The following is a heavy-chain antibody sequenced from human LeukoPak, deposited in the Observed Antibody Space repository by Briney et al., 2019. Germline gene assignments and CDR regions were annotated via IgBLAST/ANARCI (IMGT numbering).Heavy chain of an antibody. CDR2: ISYDGSNK. Sequence: GGSLRLSCAASGFTFSSYAMHWVRQAPGKGLEWVAVISYDGSNKYYADSVKGRFTISRDNSKNTLYLQMNSLRAEDTAVYYCARDYQIDYWGQGTLVTVSS. V-gene: IGHV3-30-3*01. J-gene: IGHJ4*02. CDR1: GFTFSSYA. D-gene: IGHD3-16*02. CDR3: ARDYQIDY.